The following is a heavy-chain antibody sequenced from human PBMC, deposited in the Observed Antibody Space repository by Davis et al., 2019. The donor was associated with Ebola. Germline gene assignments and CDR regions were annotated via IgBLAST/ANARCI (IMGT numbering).Heavy chain of an antibody. V-gene: IGHV1-46*01. CDR1: GYTFTSYY. Sequence: AASVKVSCKASGYTFTSYYMHWVRQAPGQGLEWMGIINPSGGSTTYAQKFQGRVTMTTDTSTSTAYMELRSLRSDDTAVYYCARDLLGYGMDVWGQGTTVTVSS. D-gene: IGHD1-26*01. CDR2: INPSGGST. J-gene: IGHJ6*02. CDR3: ARDLLGYGMDV.